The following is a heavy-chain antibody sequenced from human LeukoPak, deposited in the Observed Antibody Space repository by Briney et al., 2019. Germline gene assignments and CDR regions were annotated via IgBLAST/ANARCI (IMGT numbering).Heavy chain of an antibody. CDR1: GFIFSKYD. CDR3: ARENLEYGDYAIDY. D-gene: IGHD4-17*01. V-gene: IGHV3-13*01. CDR2: IDREGVT. Sequence: GSLRLSCAASGFIFSKYDMHWVRQVTGKGLEWVSGIDREGVTYYSGSVKGRFTSSRENAKNSLDLQMNTLRAGDTGVYYCARENLEYGDYAIDYWGQGILVIVSS. J-gene: IGHJ4*02.